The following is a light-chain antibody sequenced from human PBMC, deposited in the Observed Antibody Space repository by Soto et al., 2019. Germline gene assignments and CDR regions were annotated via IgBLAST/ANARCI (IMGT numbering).Light chain of an antibody. CDR2: KVS. Sequence: EIVMTQSPPFLPVTLGQPASISCKSSQSLVASDGNMYLNWLHQRPGQPPRLLIYKVSKRFSGVPDRCSGSGAGTDFTLHISRVEAEDVGIYFCMQAKQLRTFGQGTRLEI. CDR3: MQAKQLRT. CDR1: QSLVASDGNMY. J-gene: IGKJ5*01. V-gene: IGKV2-24*01.